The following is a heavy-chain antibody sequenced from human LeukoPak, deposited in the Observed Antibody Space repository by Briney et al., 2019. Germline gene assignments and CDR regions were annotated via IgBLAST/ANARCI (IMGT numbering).Heavy chain of an antibody. J-gene: IGHJ3*02. CDR1: GYTFTGYY. D-gene: IGHD3-22*01. Sequence: ASVKVSCKASGYTFTGYYMHWVRQAPGQGLEWMGRINPNSGGTNYAQKFQGRVTMTRDTSISTAYMELSRLRSDDTAVYYCARPITMIVVATPWKDAFDIWGRGTMVTVSS. CDR3: ARPITMIVVATPWKDAFDI. CDR2: INPNSGGT. V-gene: IGHV1-2*06.